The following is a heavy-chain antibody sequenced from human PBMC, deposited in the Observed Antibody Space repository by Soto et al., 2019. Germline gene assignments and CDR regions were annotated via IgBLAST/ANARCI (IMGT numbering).Heavy chain of an antibody. CDR1: GFSFSIYA. V-gene: IGHV3-30-3*01. J-gene: IGHJ4*02. Sequence: QVQLVESGGGVVQSGGSLGLSCAAPGFSFSIYALHWVRQAPGKGLEWVAVISPNGNNKYYADSVKGRFTISRDTSKSTLDLQMTSLRPEDTAGYYCASGGAFYYDTSRYWGQGTLVTVSS. CDR3: ASGGAFYYDTSRY. D-gene: IGHD3-22*01. CDR2: ISPNGNNK.